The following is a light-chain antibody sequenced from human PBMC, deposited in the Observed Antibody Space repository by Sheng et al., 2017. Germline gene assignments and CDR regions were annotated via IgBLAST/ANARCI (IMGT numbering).Light chain of an antibody. Sequence: EIVLTQSPASLSLSPGERATLTCRASQRINNYLAWYQHKPGQAPRLLIYDASTRATGIPARFSGSGSGTDFTLTISSLEPEDFAVYYCQLRSNWPTFGSGTKVEMK. J-gene: IGKJ4*01. CDR3: QLRSNWPT. CDR1: QRINNY. V-gene: IGKV3-11*01. CDR2: DAS.